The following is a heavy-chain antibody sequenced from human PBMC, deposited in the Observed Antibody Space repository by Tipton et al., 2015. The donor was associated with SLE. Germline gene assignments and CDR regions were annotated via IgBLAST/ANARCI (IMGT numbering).Heavy chain of an antibody. Sequence: QLVQSGAEVKQPGESLKISCKASGYTFAAYWIGWVRQMPGKGLEWMGIINPGDSDTRYSPSFQGQVTISADKSISTAYLHWSSRKATDTASYYCATPRGHYGDSAYESWGQGTLGTVSS. CDR3: ATPRGHYGDSAYES. CDR1: GYTFAAYW. D-gene: IGHD4-17*01. CDR2: INPGDSDT. J-gene: IGHJ5*02. V-gene: IGHV5-51*03.